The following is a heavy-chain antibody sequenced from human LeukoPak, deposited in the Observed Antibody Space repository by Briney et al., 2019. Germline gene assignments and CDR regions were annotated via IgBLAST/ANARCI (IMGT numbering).Heavy chain of an antibody. V-gene: IGHV1-18*01. CDR2: ISAYNGNT. J-gene: IGHJ6*03. Sequence: ASVKVSCKASGYTFTSYGISWERQAPGQGLEWMGWISAYNGNTNYAQKLQGRVTMTTDTSTSTAYMELRSLRSDDTAVYYCAREGDYGDYPYYYYMDVWGKGTTVTVSS. D-gene: IGHD4-17*01. CDR1: GYTFTSYG. CDR3: AREGDYGDYPYYYYMDV.